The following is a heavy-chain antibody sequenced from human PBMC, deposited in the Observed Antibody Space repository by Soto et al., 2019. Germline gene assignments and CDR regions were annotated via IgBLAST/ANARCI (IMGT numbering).Heavy chain of an antibody. CDR2: IYYSGST. J-gene: IGHJ3*02. V-gene: IGHV4-31*03. CDR1: GGSISSGGYY. Sequence: SETLSLTCTVSGGSISSGGYYWSWIRQHPGKGLEWIGYIYYSGSTYYNPSLKSRVTISVDTSKNQFSLKLSSVTAADTAVYYCARDWHYYDSSRTTTRAFDIWGQGKMVTVSS. CDR3: ARDWHYYDSSRTTTRAFDI. D-gene: IGHD3-22*01.